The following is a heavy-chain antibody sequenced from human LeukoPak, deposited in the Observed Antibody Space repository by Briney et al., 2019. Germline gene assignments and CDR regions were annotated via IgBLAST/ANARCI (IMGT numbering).Heavy chain of an antibody. Sequence: SETLSLTCTVSGVSISSYYCSWIRQPPGKGLEWIGYISTSGSTDYSPSLKSRVTISVDRSKNQCSLNLSSVTAADTAVYYCAGHDEGSGWYRSYIDLWGRGTLVIVSS. V-gene: IGHV4-4*09. D-gene: IGHD6-19*01. CDR3: AGHDEGSGWYRSYIDL. CDR1: GVSISSYY. CDR2: ISTSGST. J-gene: IGHJ2*01.